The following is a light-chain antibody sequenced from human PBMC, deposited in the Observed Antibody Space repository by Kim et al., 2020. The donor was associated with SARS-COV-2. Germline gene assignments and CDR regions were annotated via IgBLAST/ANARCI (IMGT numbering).Light chain of an antibody. CDR2: GTF. CDR3: QHYGSSVYT. Sequence: LSPGERATLSCRASQSLSTSYLAWYQQKPGQAPRLLIYGTFTRATGIPDRFGGSGSGTDFTLTISRLEPEDFAVYYCQHYGSSVYTFGQGTKLEI. CDR1: QSLSTSY. J-gene: IGKJ2*01. V-gene: IGKV3-20*01.